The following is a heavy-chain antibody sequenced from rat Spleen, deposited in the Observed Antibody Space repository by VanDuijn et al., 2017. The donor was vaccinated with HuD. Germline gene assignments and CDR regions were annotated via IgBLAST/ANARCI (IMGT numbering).Heavy chain of an antibody. Sequence: EVQLVESGGGLVQPGRSMKLSCAASGFTFSNYYMAWVRQAPTKGLEWVATISYDGRTTNHRDSVKGRFTISRDNTKNTLYLQMNSLRSEDTATYYCTSSAGHWGQGVMVTVSS. V-gene: IGHV5-7*01. CDR1: GFTFSNYY. CDR2: ISYDGRTT. J-gene: IGHJ2*01. CDR3: TSSAGH. D-gene: IGHD3-2*01.